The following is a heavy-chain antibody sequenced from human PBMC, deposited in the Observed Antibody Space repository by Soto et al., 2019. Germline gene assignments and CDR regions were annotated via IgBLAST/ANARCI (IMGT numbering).Heavy chain of an antibody. V-gene: IGHV1-3*01. D-gene: IGHD1-26*01. J-gene: IGHJ3*02. CDR3: ARGLVELLRGVLGASDI. CDR1: GYTFTSYA. Sequence: ASVKVSCKASGYTFTSYAMHWVRQAPGQRLEWMGWINAGNGNTKYSQKFQGRVTITRDTSASTAYMELSSLRSEDTAVYYCARGLVELLRGVLGASDIWGQGTIATVSS. CDR2: INAGNGNT.